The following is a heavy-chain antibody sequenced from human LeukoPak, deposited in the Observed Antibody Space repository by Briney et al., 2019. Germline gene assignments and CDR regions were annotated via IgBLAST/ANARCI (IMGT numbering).Heavy chain of an antibody. V-gene: IGHV1-69*13. CDR1: GGTFSSYA. CDR2: IIPIFGTA. J-gene: IGHJ4*02. D-gene: IGHD5-18*01. Sequence: ASVKVSCKASGGTFSSYAISWVRQAPGQGLEWMGGIIPIFGTANYAQKFQGRVTITADESTSTAYMELSSLRSEDTAVYYCARGSGYSYRFDYWGQGTLVTVSS. CDR3: ARGSGYSYRFDY.